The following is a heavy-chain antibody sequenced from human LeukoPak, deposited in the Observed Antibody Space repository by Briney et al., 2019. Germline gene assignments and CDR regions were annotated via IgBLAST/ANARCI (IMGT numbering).Heavy chain of an antibody. D-gene: IGHD5-18*01. J-gene: IGHJ4*02. V-gene: IGHV4-30-4*01. CDR1: GGSISSGDYY. CDR3: ARGHRGYSYGYDY. CDR2: IYYSGST. Sequence: SETLSLTCTVSGGSISSGDYYWSWIRQPPGKGLEWIGYIYYSGSTYYNPSLKSRVTISVDTSMNQFSLKLSSVTAADTAVYYCARGHRGYSYGYDYWGQGTLVTVSS.